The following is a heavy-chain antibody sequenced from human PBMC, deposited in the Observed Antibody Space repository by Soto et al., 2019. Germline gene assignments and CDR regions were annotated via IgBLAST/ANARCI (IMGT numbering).Heavy chain of an antibody. J-gene: IGHJ6*02. CDR1: GSTFSSYA. D-gene: IGHD5-18*01. CDR2: ISGSGGST. V-gene: IGHV3-23*01. CDR3: ATDRGYSYGWWSNDGMDV. Sequence: GGSLRLSCAASGSTFSSYAMSWVRQAPGKGLEWVSAISGSGGSTYYADSVKGRFTISRDNSKNTLYLQMNSLRAEDTAVYYCATDRGYSYGWWSNDGMDVWGQGTTVTVSS.